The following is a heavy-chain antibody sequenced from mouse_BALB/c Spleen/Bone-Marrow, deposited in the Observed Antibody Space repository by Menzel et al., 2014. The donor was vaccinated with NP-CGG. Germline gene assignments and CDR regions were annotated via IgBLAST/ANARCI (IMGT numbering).Heavy chain of an antibody. CDR3: ARSGVPYAMDY. CDR1: GYTFTDYN. J-gene: IGHJ4*01. D-gene: IGHD3-1*01. Sequence: EVQLQESGPELVKPGASVKISYKASGYTFTDYNMHWVKQSHGKSLEWIGYIYPYNGGTGYNQKFKSKATLTVDNSSSTAYMELRSLTSEDSAVYYCARSGVPYAMDYWGQGTSVTVSS. V-gene: IGHV1S29*02. CDR2: IYPYNGGT.